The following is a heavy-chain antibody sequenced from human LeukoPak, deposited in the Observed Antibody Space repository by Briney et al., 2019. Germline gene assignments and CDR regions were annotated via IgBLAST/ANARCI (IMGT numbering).Heavy chain of an antibody. D-gene: IGHD1-14*01. CDR2: MNPNSGNT. Sequence: ASVKVSCKASGYTFTSYDINWVRQATGQGLEWMGWMNPNSGNTGYAQKFQGRVTITRNTSISTAYMELSSLRSEDTAVYYCASVEERKSAFGPWGQGTLVTVSS. CDR3: ASVEERKSAFGP. CDR1: GYTFTSYD. J-gene: IGHJ5*02. V-gene: IGHV1-8*03.